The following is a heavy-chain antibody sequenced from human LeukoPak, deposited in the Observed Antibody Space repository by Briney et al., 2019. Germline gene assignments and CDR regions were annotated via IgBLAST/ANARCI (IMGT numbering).Heavy chain of an antibody. Sequence: GGSLRLSCAASGFTFSNNGMNWVRQAPGKGLEWVSSISGSGDTTYYANSVKGRFTISRENSKNTLYLEMSSLRVEDTALYYCAKDKSAWLEYNWFDPWGQGTLVTVSS. CDR3: AKDKSAWLEYNWFDP. CDR2: ISGSGDTT. J-gene: IGHJ5*02. V-gene: IGHV3-23*01. D-gene: IGHD6-19*01. CDR1: GFTFSNNG.